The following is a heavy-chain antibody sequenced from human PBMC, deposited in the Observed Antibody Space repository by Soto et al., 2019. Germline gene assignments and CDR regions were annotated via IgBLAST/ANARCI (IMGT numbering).Heavy chain of an antibody. CDR2: ISAYNGHT. J-gene: IGHJ5*02. V-gene: IGHV1-18*01. Sequence: ASVKVSCKASGYTFTSYGISWVRQAPGQGLEWMGWISAYNGHTNYAQKLQGRVTLTTDTPTSTAYMELRSLRSDDTAVYYCARDWSGGSCAPINWCDPWGQGTLVAFSS. CDR1: GYTFTSYG. D-gene: IGHD2-15*01. CDR3: ARDWSGGSCAPINWCDP.